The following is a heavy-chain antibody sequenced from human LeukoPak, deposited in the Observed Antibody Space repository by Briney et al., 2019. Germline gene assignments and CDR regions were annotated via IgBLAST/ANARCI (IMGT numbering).Heavy chain of an antibody. V-gene: IGHV4-4*02. CDR2: IYHSGST. J-gene: IGHJ4*02. Sequence: SETLSLTCAVSGGSISSSNWWSWVRQPPGKGLEWIGEIYHSGSTNYNPSLKSRVTISVDKSKNQFSLKLSSVTAADTAVYYCARAARAVAGKRPFDYWGQGTLVTVSS. CDR1: GGSISSSNW. CDR3: ARAARAVAGKRPFDY. D-gene: IGHD6-19*01.